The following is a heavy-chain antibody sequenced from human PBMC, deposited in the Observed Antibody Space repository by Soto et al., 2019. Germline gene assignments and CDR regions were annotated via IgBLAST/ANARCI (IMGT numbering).Heavy chain of an antibody. J-gene: IGHJ4*02. V-gene: IGHV3-33*01. Sequence: LRLSCAASGFTFSNYGLHWVRQTPGKGLEWVAVIWYDGSHKYYGDSVKGRFAISRDDSRNTLYLQMNSLRAEDTAVYYCARDHSGYYFDYWGQGTLVTVSS. CDR1: GFTFSNYG. CDR2: IWYDGSHK. CDR3: ARDHSGYYFDY. D-gene: IGHD3-3*01.